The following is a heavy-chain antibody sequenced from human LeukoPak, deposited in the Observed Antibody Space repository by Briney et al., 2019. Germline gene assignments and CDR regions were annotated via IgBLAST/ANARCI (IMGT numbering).Heavy chain of an antibody. J-gene: IGHJ6*02. Sequence: PGGSLRLSCAASGFTFSSFATSWVRQAPGKGLEWVSGISASGGSTYYADSVKGRFTISRDNAKNSLYLQMNSLRAEDTAVYYCARSDYGDHVYYHYGVDVWGQGTTVTVSS. CDR1: GFTFSSFA. CDR2: ISASGGST. CDR3: ARSDYGDHVYYHYGVDV. D-gene: IGHD4-17*01. V-gene: IGHV3-23*01.